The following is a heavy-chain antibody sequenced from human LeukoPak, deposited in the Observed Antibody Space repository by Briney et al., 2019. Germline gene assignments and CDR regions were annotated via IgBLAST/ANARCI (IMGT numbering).Heavy chain of an antibody. CDR2: ISAYNGNT. CDR1: GYTFTIYG. Sequence: GASVKVSCKASGYTFTIYGISWVRQAPGQGLEWMGWISAYNGNTNYAQKLQGRVTMTTDTSTSTAYMELRSLRSDDTAVYYCARAHRTNIVVVPAAMDYWGQGTLVTVSS. D-gene: IGHD2-2*01. V-gene: IGHV1-18*01. J-gene: IGHJ4*02. CDR3: ARAHRTNIVVVPAAMDY.